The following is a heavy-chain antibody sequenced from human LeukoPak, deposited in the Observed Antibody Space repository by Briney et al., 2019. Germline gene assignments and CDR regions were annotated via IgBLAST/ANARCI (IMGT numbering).Heavy chain of an antibody. V-gene: IGHV3-30*18. D-gene: IGHD4-11*01. CDR2: ISYDGSNK. CDR1: GFTFSNYG. J-gene: IGHJ4*02. CDR3: AKGDYSNYGYYFDY. Sequence: PGGSLRLSCAASGFTFSNYGMHWVRQAPGKGLEWVAVISYDGSNKYYADSVKGRFTISRDNSKNTLYLQMNSLRAEDTAVYYCAKGDYSNYGYYFDYWGQGTLVTVSS.